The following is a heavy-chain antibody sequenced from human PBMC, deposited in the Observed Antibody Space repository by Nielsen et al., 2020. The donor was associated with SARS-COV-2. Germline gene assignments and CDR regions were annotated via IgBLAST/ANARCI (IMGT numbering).Heavy chain of an antibody. CDR3: ASGFNWGRDY. D-gene: IGHD7-27*01. CDR1: GFTFDDYG. CDR2: ISWNSGSI. V-gene: IGHV3-20*04. J-gene: IGHJ4*02. Sequence: GESLKISCAASGFTFDDYGMSWVRQAPGKGLEWVSGISWNSGSIGYADSVKGRFTISRDNSKNTLYLQMNSLRAEDTAVYYCASGFNWGRDYWGQGTLVTVSS.